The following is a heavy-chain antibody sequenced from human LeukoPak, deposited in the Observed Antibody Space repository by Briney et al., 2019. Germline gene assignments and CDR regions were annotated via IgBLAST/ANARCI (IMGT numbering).Heavy chain of an antibody. CDR1: GFTFSSYA. CDR2: ISYDGSNK. V-gene: IGHV3-30*04. J-gene: IGHJ6*02. CDR3: ARDYFPAFEWLLPRYYYYYGMDV. D-gene: IGHD3-22*01. Sequence: GRSLRLSCAASGFTFSSYAMHWVRQAPGKGLEWVAVISYDGSNKYYADSVKGRFTISRDNSKNTLYLQMNSLRAEDTAVYYCARDYFPAFEWLLPRYYYYYGMDVWGQGTTVTVSS.